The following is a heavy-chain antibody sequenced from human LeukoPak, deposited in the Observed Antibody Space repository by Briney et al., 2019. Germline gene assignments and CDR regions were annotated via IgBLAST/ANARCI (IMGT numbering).Heavy chain of an antibody. J-gene: IGHJ4*02. CDR3: ARVNIVGATFFDY. Sequence: SGGSLRLSCAASGFTFSSYRMNWVRQAPGKGLEWVSSISSSSSYIYYADSVKGRFTISRDNAKSSLYLQMNSLRAEDTAVYYCARVNIVGATFFDYWGQGTLVTVSS. CDR1: GFTFSSYR. V-gene: IGHV3-21*01. CDR2: ISSSSSYI. D-gene: IGHD1-26*01.